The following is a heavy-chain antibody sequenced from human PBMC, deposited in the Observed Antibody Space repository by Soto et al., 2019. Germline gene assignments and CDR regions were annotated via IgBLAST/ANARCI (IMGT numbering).Heavy chain of an antibody. CDR2: IYSGETT. D-gene: IGHD2-21*02. CDR1: GITVSSYY. V-gene: IGHV3-53*01. Sequence: PGGSLRLSCAVSGITVSSYYMSWVRQAAGKGLEWVASIYSGETTYYADSVRGRFTISSDKSKNTLYFQLSSLRIEDTAVYYCTRDGRGLGRLSLFEYWGQGVLVTVS. CDR3: TRDGRGLGRLSLFEY. J-gene: IGHJ4*02.